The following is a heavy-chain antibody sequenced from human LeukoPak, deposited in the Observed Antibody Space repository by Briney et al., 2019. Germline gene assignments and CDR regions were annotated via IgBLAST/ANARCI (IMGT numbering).Heavy chain of an antibody. J-gene: IGHJ3*02. CDR2: ISWNSGSI. CDR1: GFTFSSYW. CDR3: AKTYSSGWYDAFDI. Sequence: SLRLSCVASGFTFSSYWMHWVRQAPGKGLEWVSGISWNSGSIGYADSVKGRFTISRDNAKNSLYLQMNSLRAEDTALYYCAKTYSSGWYDAFDIWGQGTMVTVSS. D-gene: IGHD6-19*01. V-gene: IGHV3-9*01.